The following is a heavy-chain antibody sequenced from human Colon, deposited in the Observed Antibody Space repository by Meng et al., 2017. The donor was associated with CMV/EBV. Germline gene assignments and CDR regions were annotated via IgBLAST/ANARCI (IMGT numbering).Heavy chain of an antibody. J-gene: IGHJ4*02. CDR1: GGSITNRNV. V-gene: IGHV4-4*02. D-gene: IGHD1-26*01. CDR2: VYLGGTI. CDR3: AGGSYQAWELLHY. Sequence: VPAPESVPSLVGPSGTPSLPCTVSGGSITNRNVWSWVRLPPGKGLEWIGEVYLGGTIHHHPSLQSRVTISLDKAKDHLSLKLASVTAADTAVYYCAGGSYQAWELLHYWGQGTLVTVSS.